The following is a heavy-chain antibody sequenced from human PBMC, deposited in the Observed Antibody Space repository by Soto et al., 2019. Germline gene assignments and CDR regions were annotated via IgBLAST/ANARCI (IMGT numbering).Heavy chain of an antibody. CDR3: ATKNDYGSGSYYYYYGMDV. CDR1: GYTFTGYY. J-gene: IGHJ6*02. D-gene: IGHD3-10*01. CDR2: INPNSGGT. V-gene: IGHV1-2*02. Sequence: QVQLVESGGGVVQPGRSLRLSCAASGYTFTGYYMHWVRQAPGQGLEWMGWINPNSGGTNYAQKFQGRVTMTRDTSISTAYMELSRLRSDDTAVYYCATKNDYGSGSYYYYYGMDVWGQGTTVTVSS.